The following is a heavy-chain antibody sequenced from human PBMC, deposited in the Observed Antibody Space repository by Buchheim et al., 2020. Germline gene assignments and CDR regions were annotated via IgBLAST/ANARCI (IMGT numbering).Heavy chain of an antibody. V-gene: IGHV3-43*01. CDR1: GFTFDDYT. Sequence: EVQLVESGGVVVQPGGSLRPSCAASGFTFDDYTMHWVRQAPGKGLEWVSLISWDGGSTYYADSVKGRLTISRDNSKNSLYLQMNSLRTEDTALYYCAKGTGTTRRYYYYGMDVWGQGTT. CDR3: AKGTGTTRRYYYYGMDV. J-gene: IGHJ6*02. D-gene: IGHD4-17*01. CDR2: ISWDGGST.